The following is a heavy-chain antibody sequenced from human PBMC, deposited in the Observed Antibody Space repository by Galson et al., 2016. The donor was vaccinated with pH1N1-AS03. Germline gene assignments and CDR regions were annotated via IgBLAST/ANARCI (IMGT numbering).Heavy chain of an antibody. CDR3: ARRDSGWNWYFDL. V-gene: IGHV3-11*06. CDR1: GFTFSDYY. Sequence: SLRLSCAASGFTFSDYYMSWIRQAPGKGLEWVSYISSSSSYTNYADSAKGRFTISRDNAKNSLYLQMNSLRAEDTAVYYCARRDSGWNWYFDLWGRGTLVTVSS. CDR2: ISSSSSYT. J-gene: IGHJ2*01. D-gene: IGHD6-19*01.